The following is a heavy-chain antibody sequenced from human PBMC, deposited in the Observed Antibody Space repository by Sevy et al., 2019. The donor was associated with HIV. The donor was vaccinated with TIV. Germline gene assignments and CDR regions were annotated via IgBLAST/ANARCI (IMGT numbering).Heavy chain of an antibody. CDR1: GGSISSSSYC. CDR2: IYYSGST. V-gene: IGHV4-39*01. J-gene: IGHJ3*02. CDR3: ARSMTTVTTGGYAFDI. Sequence: SETLSLTSTVSGGSISSSSYCWGWIRQPPGKGLEWIGSIYYSGSTYYNPSLKSRVTISVDTSKNQFSLKLSSVTAADTAVYYCARSMTTVTTGGYAFDIWGQGTMVTVSS. D-gene: IGHD4-17*01.